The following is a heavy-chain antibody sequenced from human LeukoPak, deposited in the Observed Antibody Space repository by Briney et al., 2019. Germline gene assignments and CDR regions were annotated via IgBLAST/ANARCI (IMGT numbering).Heavy chain of an antibody. Sequence: PSETLSLTCTVSGGSISSNTYYWGWIRQPPGKGLEWIGSIYYSGSTYYNPSLRSRVTISVDTSKNQFSLKLSSVTAADTAVYYCAREVVGSNGDYFDYWGQGTLVTVSS. CDR3: AREVVGSNGDYFDY. CDR2: IYYSGST. J-gene: IGHJ4*02. D-gene: IGHD1-26*01. CDR1: GGSISSNTYY. V-gene: IGHV4-39*02.